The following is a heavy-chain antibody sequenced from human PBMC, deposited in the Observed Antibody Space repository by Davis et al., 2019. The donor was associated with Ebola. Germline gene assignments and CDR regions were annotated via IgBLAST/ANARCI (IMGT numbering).Heavy chain of an antibody. CDR2: ISYDGSNK. CDR3: ARGASSGWSVDY. Sequence: GESLKISCAASGFTFSSYGMHWVRQAPGKGLEWVAVISYDGSNKYYADSVKGRFTISRDNSKNTLYLQMNSLRAEDTAVYYCARGASSGWSVDYWGQGTLVTVSS. J-gene: IGHJ4*02. D-gene: IGHD6-19*01. V-gene: IGHV3-30*03. CDR1: GFTFSSYG.